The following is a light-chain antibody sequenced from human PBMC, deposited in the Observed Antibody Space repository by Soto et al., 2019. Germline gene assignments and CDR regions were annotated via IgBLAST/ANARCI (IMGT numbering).Light chain of an antibody. J-gene: IGKJ1*01. CDR3: QQYGSSRWT. V-gene: IGKV3-20*01. CDR1: QSVSSSY. CDR2: GAS. Sequence: EIVLTQSPGTLSLSPGERATLSCRATQSVSSSYLASYQQKPGQAPRLLIYGASSRATGIQDRFSGSGSGTDFTLTISRLEPEDFAVYYCQQYGSSRWTFGRGTKVEIK.